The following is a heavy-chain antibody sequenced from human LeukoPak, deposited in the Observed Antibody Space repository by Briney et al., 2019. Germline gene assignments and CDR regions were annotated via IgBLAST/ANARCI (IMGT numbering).Heavy chain of an antibody. CDR2: ISSSSSTI. J-gene: IGHJ4*02. V-gene: IGHV3-48*02. CDR3: AREHSSSSGSVSDF. Sequence: GGSLRLSCTASGFTFSSYNMNWVRQAPGKGLEWVSYISSSSSTIYYADSVKGRFTISRDNAKNSLYVQMNSLRDEDTAVYYYAREHSSSSGSVSDFWGQGTLVTVSS. CDR1: GFTFSSYN. D-gene: IGHD6-6*01.